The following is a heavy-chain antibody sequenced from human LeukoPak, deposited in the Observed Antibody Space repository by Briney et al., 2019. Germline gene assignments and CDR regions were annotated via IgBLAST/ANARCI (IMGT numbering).Heavy chain of an antibody. D-gene: IGHD2-2*01. CDR2: IYYSGST. V-gene: IGHV4-39*07. CDR1: GGSISSSSYY. Sequence: SETLSLTCTVSGGSISSSSYYWGWIRQPPGKGLEWIGSIYYSGSTNYNPSLKSRVTISVDTSKNQFSLKLSSVTAADTAVYYCARGGVVPAAILQGWFDPWGQGTLVTVSS. CDR3: ARGGVVPAAILQGWFDP. J-gene: IGHJ5*02.